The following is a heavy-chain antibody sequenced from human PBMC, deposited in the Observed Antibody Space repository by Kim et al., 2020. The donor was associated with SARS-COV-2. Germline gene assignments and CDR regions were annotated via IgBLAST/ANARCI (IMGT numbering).Heavy chain of an antibody. V-gene: IGHV3-33*01. Sequence: GGSLRLSCAASGFTFSTYGMHWVRQAPGKGLEWVAVIWFDGSSRYYADSVKGRFTISRDSSKKTLYLQMNNLRAEDTAVYYCARDLAINTIFGAGSGMDV. J-gene: IGHJ6*01. D-gene: IGHD3-3*01. CDR3: ARDLAINTIFGAGSGMDV. CDR1: GFTFSTYG. CDR2: IWFDGSSR.